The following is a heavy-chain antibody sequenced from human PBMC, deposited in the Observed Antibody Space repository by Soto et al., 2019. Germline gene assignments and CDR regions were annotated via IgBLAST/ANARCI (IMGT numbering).Heavy chain of an antibody. Sequence: GGSLRLSCAASGFTFSSYAMSWVRQAPGQGLEWVSAISGSGNNTYYAGSVKGRFTISRDNSKNTLYLQMNSLGAEDTALYYCARGPYWSSTGCYALGDFNYWGKGTLVTVSS. D-gene: IGHD2-2*01. CDR1: GFTFSSYA. CDR3: ARGPYWSSTGCYALGDFNY. CDR2: ISGSGNNT. V-gene: IGHV3-23*01. J-gene: IGHJ4*02.